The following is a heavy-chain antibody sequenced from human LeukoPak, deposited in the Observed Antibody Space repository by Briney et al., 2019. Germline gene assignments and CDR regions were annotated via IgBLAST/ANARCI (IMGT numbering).Heavy chain of an antibody. CDR2: IYYSGST. CDR3: ARAGPQYYDFWSGYYSFDY. D-gene: IGHD3-3*01. J-gene: IGHJ4*02. V-gene: IGHV4-59*01. CDR1: GGSISSYY. Sequence: SETLSLTCTVSGGSISSYYWSWIRQPPGKGLEWIGDIYYSGSTNYNPSLKSRVTISVDTSKNQFSLKLSSVTAADTAVYYCARAGPQYYDFWSGYYSFDYWGQGTLVTVSS.